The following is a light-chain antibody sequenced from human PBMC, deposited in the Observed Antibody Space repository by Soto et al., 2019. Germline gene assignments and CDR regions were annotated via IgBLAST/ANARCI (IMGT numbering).Light chain of an antibody. CDR1: QSVGSN. CDR3: QQYTNWPYT. Sequence: EIVMTQSPATLSVSPGERASLSCRASQSVGSNLAWYQQTAGQAPRLLIYGASTRATGIPARFSGSGSWTKFTLTISSLQSEDFAVYAWQQYTNWPYTFGQGTKLEIK. CDR2: GAS. V-gene: IGKV3-15*01. J-gene: IGKJ2*01.